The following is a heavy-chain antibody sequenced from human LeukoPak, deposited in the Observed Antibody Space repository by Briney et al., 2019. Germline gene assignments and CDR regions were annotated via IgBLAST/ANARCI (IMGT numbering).Heavy chain of an antibody. CDR2: IIPIFGTA. CDR3: AGERTYRDAFDI. CDR1: GGTFSSYA. V-gene: IGHV1-69*05. J-gene: IGHJ3*02. Sequence: SVKVSCKASGGTFSSYAISWVRQAPGQGLEWMGGIIPIFGTANYAQKFQGRVTLTTDESTSTAYMELSSLRSEDTAVYYCAGERTYRDAFDIWGQGTMVTVSS.